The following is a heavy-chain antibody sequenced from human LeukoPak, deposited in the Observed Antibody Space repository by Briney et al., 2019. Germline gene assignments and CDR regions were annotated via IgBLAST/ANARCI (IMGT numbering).Heavy chain of an antibody. V-gene: IGHV1-2*02. J-gene: IGHJ4*02. Sequence: ASVKVSCKASGYTFTGYYMHWVRQAPGQGLEWMGWFNPNSGGTNYAQKFQGRVPMTRDASISTAYMELSRLISDDAAVFYCARGPRAASQFDYWGQGTLVTVSS. CDR2: FNPNSGGT. CDR1: GYTFTGYY. CDR3: ARGPRAASQFDY. D-gene: IGHD6-25*01.